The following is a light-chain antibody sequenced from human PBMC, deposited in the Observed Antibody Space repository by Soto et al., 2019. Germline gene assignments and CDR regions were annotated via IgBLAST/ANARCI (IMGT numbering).Light chain of an antibody. Sequence: QSVLTQPPSVSGAPGQRVTISCTGSSSNIGAGYDVHWYQQLPGTAPKLLIYGNSNRPSGVPDRFSGSKSGTSASLAITGLQAEEYDDYYCQSYDSSLSGYVFGSGTKVTVL. CDR1: SSNIGAGYD. V-gene: IGLV1-40*01. CDR3: QSYDSSLSGYV. J-gene: IGLJ1*01. CDR2: GNS.